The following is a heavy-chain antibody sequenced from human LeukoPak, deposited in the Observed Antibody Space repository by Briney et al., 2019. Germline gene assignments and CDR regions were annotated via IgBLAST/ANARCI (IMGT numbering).Heavy chain of an antibody. CDR2: IKEGGSEK. V-gene: IGHV3-7*01. CDR1: GFTFTNYW. J-gene: IGHJ4*02. Sequence: GGSLRLSCAASGFTFTNYWMSWVRQAPGKGLEWVASIKEGGSEKYYVDSVKGRFTISRDNAKNSVYLQMNSLRTEDTAVYYCARGPRWGQGTLVTVSS. CDR3: ARGPR.